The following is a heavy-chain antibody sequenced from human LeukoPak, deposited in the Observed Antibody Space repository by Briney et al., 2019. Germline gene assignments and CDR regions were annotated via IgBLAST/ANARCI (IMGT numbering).Heavy chain of an antibody. D-gene: IGHD2-2*01. Sequence: ASVKVSCKASGYTFTSYYMHWVRQAPGQGLEWMGIINPSGGSTSYAQNFQGRITMTRDMSTSTVYMELSSLRSEDPAVYYCARGGRYCSSTSCSHNWFDPWGQGTLVSVSS. V-gene: IGHV1-46*01. CDR1: GYTFTSYY. CDR2: INPSGGST. J-gene: IGHJ5*02. CDR3: ARGGRYCSSTSCSHNWFDP.